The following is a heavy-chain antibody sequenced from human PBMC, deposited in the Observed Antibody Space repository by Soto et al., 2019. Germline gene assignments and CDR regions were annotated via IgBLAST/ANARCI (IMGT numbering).Heavy chain of an antibody. J-gene: IGHJ4*02. V-gene: IGHV1-18*01. CDR2: IRAYNGNT. CDR3: SRGPKRWEQHY. D-gene: IGHD1-26*01. Sequence: ASVKVSCKASGYTLTSYGISWVRHAPGQALEWMGWIRAYNGNTNYAQKLQGRVTMTTDTSTSTAYMELRIPRSDDTAVSYCSRGPKRWEQHYWGQGTVVTVSS. CDR1: GYTLTSYG.